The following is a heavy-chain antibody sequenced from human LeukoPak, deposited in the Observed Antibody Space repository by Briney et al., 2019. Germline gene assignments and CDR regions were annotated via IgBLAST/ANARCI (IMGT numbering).Heavy chain of an antibody. V-gene: IGHV4-59*11. CDR3: ARDYYDSRGEAFDI. Sequence: SETLSLTCTVSGDSIGSHYWSWIRQPPGKGLEWIGYIFYVGSTNYNPSLKSRVPISVDTSKNQFSLKLNSVTAADTAVYYCARDYYDSRGEAFDIWGQGTMVTVPS. D-gene: IGHD3-22*01. J-gene: IGHJ3*02. CDR1: GDSIGSHY. CDR2: IFYVGST.